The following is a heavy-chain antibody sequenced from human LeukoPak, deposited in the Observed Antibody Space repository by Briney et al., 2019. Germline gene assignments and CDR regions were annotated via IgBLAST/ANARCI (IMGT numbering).Heavy chain of an antibody. V-gene: IGHV3-30-3*01. D-gene: IGHD3-10*01. CDR1: GFTFSSYW. CDR2: ISYDGSNK. J-gene: IGHJ4*02. CDR3: ARTTTPHYYGSGSYALGY. Sequence: GGSLRLSCVASGFTFSSYWMHWVRQGPGKGLEWVAVISYDGSNKYYADSVKGRFTISRDNSKNTLCLQMSSLSAEDTAVYYCARTTTPHYYGSGSYALGYWGQGTLVTVPS.